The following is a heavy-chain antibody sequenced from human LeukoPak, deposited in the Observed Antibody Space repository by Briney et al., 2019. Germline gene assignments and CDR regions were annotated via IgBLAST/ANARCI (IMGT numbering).Heavy chain of an antibody. CDR2: ISGSGGST. CDR3: AKVSVWRWLVY. D-gene: IGHD5-24*01. Sequence: GGSLRLSCAASGFTFSSYAMSWVRQAPGKGLEWVSAISGSGGSTCYADSVKGRFTISRDNSKNTLYLQMNSLRAEDTAVYYCAKVSVWRWLVYWGQGTLVTVSS. J-gene: IGHJ4*02. V-gene: IGHV3-23*01. CDR1: GFTFSSYA.